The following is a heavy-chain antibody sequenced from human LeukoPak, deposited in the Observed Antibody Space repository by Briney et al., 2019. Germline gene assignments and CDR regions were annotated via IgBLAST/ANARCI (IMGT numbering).Heavy chain of an antibody. V-gene: IGHV4-59*08. CDR1: GGSISRYY. Sequence: SETLSLTCTVSGGSISRYYWSWIRQPPGKGLEWIGYIYYSGSTNYNPSLKSRVTISVDTSKNQFSLKLSSVTAADTAVYYCARQGPRGGSSFNAFDIWGQGTMVTVSS. CDR2: IYYSGST. D-gene: IGHD2-15*01. J-gene: IGHJ3*02. CDR3: ARQGPRGGSSFNAFDI.